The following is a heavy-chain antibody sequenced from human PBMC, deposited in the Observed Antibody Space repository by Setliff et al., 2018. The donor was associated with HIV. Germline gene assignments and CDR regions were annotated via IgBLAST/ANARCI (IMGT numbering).Heavy chain of an antibody. CDR2: IDWDDDK. Sequence: SGPTLVNPTQTLTLTCTVSGFSIGTLGMCVGWIRQPPGKALEWLARIDWDDDKYYSASLRTRLTVSKDNSKNQVVLTMTNMGPLDTGTYYCARIRSSTIALAGLDFFDYWGQGTLVTVSS. J-gene: IGHJ4*02. CDR1: GFSIGTLGMC. CDR3: ARIRSSTIALAGLDFFDY. D-gene: IGHD6-13*01. V-gene: IGHV2-70*11.